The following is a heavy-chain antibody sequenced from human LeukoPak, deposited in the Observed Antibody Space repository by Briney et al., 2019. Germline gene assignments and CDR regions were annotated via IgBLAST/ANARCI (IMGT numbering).Heavy chain of an antibody. J-gene: IGHJ4*02. CDR3: ARGRVGYTGNFDD. CDR2: LVLMGGST. V-gene: IGHV3-64*01. Sequence: GGSLRLSCAASGFNFSCGSARLQGRNWNMFELLVLMGGSTYFANSVKGRFTISSDTSKNTLYLQMNSLRAEDTAVYYCARGRVGYTGNFDDWGQGTLVTVSS. CDR1: GFNFS. D-gene: IGHD5-12*01.